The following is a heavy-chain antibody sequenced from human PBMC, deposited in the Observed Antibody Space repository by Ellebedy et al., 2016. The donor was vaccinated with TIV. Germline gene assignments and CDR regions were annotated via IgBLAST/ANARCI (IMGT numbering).Heavy chain of an antibody. CDR2: ISANGGTT. Sequence: PGGSLRLSCAASGFTFSTYPMNWVRQAPGKGLEWVSIISANGGTTYYADSVKGRFTIPRDNSKKTLFLQMSSLRAEDTAVYFCARRNTDFAFDSWGQGTLVTVSS. CDR1: GFTFSTYP. J-gene: IGHJ4*02. D-gene: IGHD3/OR15-3a*01. V-gene: IGHV3-23*01. CDR3: ARRNTDFAFDS.